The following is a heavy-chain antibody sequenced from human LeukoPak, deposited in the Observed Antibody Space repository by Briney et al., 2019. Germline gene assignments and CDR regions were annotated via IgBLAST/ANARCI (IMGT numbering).Heavy chain of an antibody. Sequence: SVKVSCKASGGTFSSYAISWVRQAPGQGLEWMGGIIPIFGTANYAQKFQGRVTITAGESTSTAYMELSSLRSEDTAVYYCARGRFVPAAGSDYYYYYYMDVWGKGTTVTVSS. CDR1: GGTFSSYA. D-gene: IGHD2-2*01. CDR2: IIPIFGTA. CDR3: ARGRFVPAAGSDYYYYYYMDV. J-gene: IGHJ6*03. V-gene: IGHV1-69*13.